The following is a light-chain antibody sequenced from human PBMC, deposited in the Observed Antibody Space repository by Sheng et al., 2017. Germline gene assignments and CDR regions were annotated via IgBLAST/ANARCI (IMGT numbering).Light chain of an antibody. CDR3: QQYGSSLWT. CDR2: GPS. Sequence: EIVLAQSPATLSLSPGERATLSCRASQSVNSYVAWYQHKPGQAPRLLIYGPSRRATGIPDRFNASASGTDFTLTISRLEPEDFAVYHCQQYGSSLWTFGQGTKVEIK. J-gene: IGKJ1*01. CDR1: QSVNSY. V-gene: IGKV3-20*01.